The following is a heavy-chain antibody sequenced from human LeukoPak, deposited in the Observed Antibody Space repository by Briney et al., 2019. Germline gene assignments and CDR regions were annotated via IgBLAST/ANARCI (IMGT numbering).Heavy chain of an antibody. Sequence: APVRVSSTPSVYTFTTYGISGVRQAPGQRLEWRGWISAYNGNTNYAQKLQGRVTMTTDTSTSTAYMELRSLRSDDTAVYYCARESGIAVAGGTPDYWGQGTLVTVSS. V-gene: IGHV1-18*01. CDR3: ARESGIAVAGGTPDY. CDR1: VYTFTTYG. J-gene: IGHJ4*02. D-gene: IGHD6-19*01. CDR2: ISAYNGNT.